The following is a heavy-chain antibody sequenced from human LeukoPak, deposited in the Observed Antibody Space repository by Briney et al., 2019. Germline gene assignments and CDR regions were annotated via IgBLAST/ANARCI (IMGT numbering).Heavy chain of an antibody. CDR2: IYHSGST. CDR1: GYSISGGYY. Sequence: SETLSLTCAVSGYSISGGYYWGWIRQPPGKGLEWIGSIYHSGSTYYNPSLKSRVTISVDTSKNQFSLKLSSVTAADTAVYYCARGYSSANDWFDPWGQGTLVTVSS. D-gene: IGHD6-19*01. CDR3: ARGYSSANDWFDP. J-gene: IGHJ5*02. V-gene: IGHV4-38-2*01.